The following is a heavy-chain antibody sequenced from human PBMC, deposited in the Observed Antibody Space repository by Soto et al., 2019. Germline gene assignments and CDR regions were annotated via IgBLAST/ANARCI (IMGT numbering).Heavy chain of an antibody. V-gene: IGHV1-18*04. D-gene: IGHD3-10*01. CDR3: VRAGQYYYGSGSPYYYGMDV. CDR1: GYTFTSYG. Sequence: QVQLVQSGAEVKKPGASVKVSCKASGYTFTSYGVSWVRQAPGQGLEWMGWISGYNGNTNYAQKLQGRVTMTTDTSTSTAYMELRSLRSDDTAVYYCVRAGQYYYGSGSPYYYGMDVWGQGITVTVSS. J-gene: IGHJ6*02. CDR2: ISGYNGNT.